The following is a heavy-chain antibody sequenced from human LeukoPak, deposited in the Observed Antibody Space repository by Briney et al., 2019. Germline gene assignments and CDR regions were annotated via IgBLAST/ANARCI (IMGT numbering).Heavy chain of an antibody. V-gene: IGHV3-48*04. D-gene: IGHD4-17*01. CDR3: ARDLTRDYDFDY. CDR2: ISTSSFTI. Sequence: GGSLRLSCAASGFTFSSYNMNWVRQVPGRGLEWIAYISTSSFTITYADSVKGRFTISRDNAKNSLYLQMNSLRAEDTAVYYCARDLTRDYDFDYWGQGTLVTVSS. CDR1: GFTFSSYN. J-gene: IGHJ4*02.